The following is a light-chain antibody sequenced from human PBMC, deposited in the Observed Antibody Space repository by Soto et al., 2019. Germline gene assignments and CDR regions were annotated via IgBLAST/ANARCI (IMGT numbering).Light chain of an antibody. CDR3: QQYGSSPPKYT. Sequence: EIVLTQSPDTLSLSPGERATLSRRASQSISNTSLAWYLQKPGQAPRLLIYGASNRATDIPDRFSGSGSGTDFTLTISRLEPEDFAVYYCQQYGSSPPKYTFGQGTKLEIK. V-gene: IGKV3-20*01. J-gene: IGKJ2*01. CDR1: QSISNTS. CDR2: GAS.